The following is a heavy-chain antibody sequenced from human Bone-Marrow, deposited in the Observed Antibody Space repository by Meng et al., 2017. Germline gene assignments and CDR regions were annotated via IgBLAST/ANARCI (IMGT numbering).Heavy chain of an antibody. Sequence: QAQLQQWGVGLLKPSETLSLTCVVSGGSFSDYYWSWIRQPPGKGLEWIGEINHSGSTNYNPSLESRATKSVDTSQNNLSLKLSSVTAADSAVYYCARGPTTMAHDFDYWGQGTLVTVSS. CDR3: ARGPTTMAHDFDY. CDR2: INHSGST. J-gene: IGHJ4*02. CDR1: GGSFSDYY. V-gene: IGHV4-34*01. D-gene: IGHD4-11*01.